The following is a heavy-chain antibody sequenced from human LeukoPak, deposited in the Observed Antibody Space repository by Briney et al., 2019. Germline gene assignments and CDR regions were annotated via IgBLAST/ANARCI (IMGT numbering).Heavy chain of an antibody. CDR1: GGSISSSSYY. CDR2: IYYSGST. D-gene: IGHD1-26*01. V-gene: IGHV4-39*01. CDR3: ARYSGSYLFDY. J-gene: IGHJ4*02. Sequence: SETLSLTCTVSGGSISSSSYYWGWIRQPPGKGLEWIGSIYYSGSTYYNPSLKSRVTISVDTSKNQFSLKLSSATAADTAVYYCARYSGSYLFDYWGQGTPVTVSS.